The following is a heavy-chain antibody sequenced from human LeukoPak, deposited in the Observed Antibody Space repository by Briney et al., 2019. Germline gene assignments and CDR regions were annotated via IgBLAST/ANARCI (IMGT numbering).Heavy chain of an antibody. V-gene: IGHV4-34*01. Sequence: PSETLSLTCAVYGGSFSGYYWSWIRQPPGKGLEWIGEINHSVNTNYNPYLTSRVTISVDTSKNQCSLKLSSVTAADTAVYYCVYYYGSGSVEYWGQGTLVTVSS. CDR2: INHSVNT. D-gene: IGHD3-10*01. CDR1: GGSFSGYY. CDR3: VYYYGSGSVEY. J-gene: IGHJ4*02.